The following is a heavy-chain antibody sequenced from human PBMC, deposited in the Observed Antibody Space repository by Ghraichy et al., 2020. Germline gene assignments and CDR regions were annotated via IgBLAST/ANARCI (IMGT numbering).Heavy chain of an antibody. J-gene: IGHJ5*02. V-gene: IGHV4-34*01. D-gene: IGHD6-13*01. Sequence: SETLSLTCAVYGGSFSGYYWSWIRQPPGKGLEWIGEINHSGSTNYNPSLKSRVTISVDTSKNQFSLKLSSVTAADTAVYYCARPGSSWYDNWFDPWGQGTLVTVSS. CDR1: GGSFSGYY. CDR2: INHSGST. CDR3: ARPGSSWYDNWFDP.